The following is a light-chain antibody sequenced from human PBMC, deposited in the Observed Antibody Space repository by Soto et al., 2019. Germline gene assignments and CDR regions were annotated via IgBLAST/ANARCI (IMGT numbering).Light chain of an antibody. V-gene: IGKV2-28*01. CDR3: MQALQTQWT. Sequence: EIAMTQSPLSLAVTPGEPASISCRSSQTLLHSNGYTYLDWYLQKPGQSPQLLIYLGSNRASGVPDRFSGSGSGTDFTLKISRVEAEDVGVYYCMQALQTQWTFGQGTKVDIK. CDR2: LGS. CDR1: QTLLHSNGYTY. J-gene: IGKJ1*01.